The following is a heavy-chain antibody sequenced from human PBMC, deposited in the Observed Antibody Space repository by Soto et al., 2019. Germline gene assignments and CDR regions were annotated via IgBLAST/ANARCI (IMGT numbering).Heavy chain of an antibody. V-gene: IGHV4-34*01. CDR2: INHSGST. Sequence: QVQLQQWGAGLLKPSETLSLTCAVYGGSFSGYYWSWIRQPPGKGLEWIGEINHSGSTNYNPSLTSRVTISVDTSKNQFSLKLSSVTAADTAVYYCARVRGGYANFDYWGQGTLVTVSS. J-gene: IGHJ4*02. CDR3: ARVRGGYANFDY. D-gene: IGHD5-12*01. CDR1: GGSFSGYY.